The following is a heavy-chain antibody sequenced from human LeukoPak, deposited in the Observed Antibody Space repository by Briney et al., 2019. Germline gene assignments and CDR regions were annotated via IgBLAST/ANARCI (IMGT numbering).Heavy chain of an antibody. CDR1: GYTFTDYY. Sequence: GASVRVSCKASGYTFTDYYMNWVRQAPGQGLEWMGWINPNSGGTNYAQKFQGRVTMTRDTSITTAYMELSSLRSADTAMYYCTRALGSDYWGQGTLVTVSS. CDR3: TRALGSDY. V-gene: IGHV1-2*02. CDR2: INPNSGGT. D-gene: IGHD1-26*01. J-gene: IGHJ4*02.